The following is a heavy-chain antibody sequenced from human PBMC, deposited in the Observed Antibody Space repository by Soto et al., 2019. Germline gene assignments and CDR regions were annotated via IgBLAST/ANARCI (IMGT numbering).Heavy chain of an antibody. CDR2: IYYSGST. D-gene: IGHD3-10*01. V-gene: IGHV4-30-4*01. CDR3: ARDQSLVRGVINWFDP. Sequence: SETLSLTCTVSGGSISSGDYYWSWIRQPPGKGLEWIGYIYYSGSTYYNPSLKSRVTISVDTSKNQFSLKLSSVTAADTAVYYCARDQSLVRGVINWFDPWGQGTLVTVSS. CDR1: GGSISSGDYY. J-gene: IGHJ5*02.